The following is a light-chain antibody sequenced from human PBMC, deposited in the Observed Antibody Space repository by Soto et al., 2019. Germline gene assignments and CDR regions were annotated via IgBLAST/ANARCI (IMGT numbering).Light chain of an antibody. J-gene: IGLJ1*01. Sequence: QSVLTQPPSASGSPGQSVTISCTGTSSDVGGFNYVSWYQHHPGKAPKLLIYEVTKRPSGVPDRFSGSKSGNTASLTVSGLQAEDEADYYCSSYAGGYNPSFGTGTKVTVL. CDR1: SSDVGGFNY. V-gene: IGLV2-8*01. CDR3: SSYAGGYNPS. CDR2: EVT.